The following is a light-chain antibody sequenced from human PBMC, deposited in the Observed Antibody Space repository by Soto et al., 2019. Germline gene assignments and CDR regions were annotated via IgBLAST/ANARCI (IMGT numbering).Light chain of an antibody. CDR3: SSYTSSSTGGL. V-gene: IGLV2-14*01. CDR2: EVS. CDR1: SSDVGGYDH. J-gene: IGLJ2*01. Sequence: QSALTQPASVSGSPGQSITISCSGTSSDVGGYDHVSWYQHHPGEAPKLMIYEVSYRPSGVSTRFSGSKSGNTASLTISGHHAEDEADYYGSSYTSSSTGGLFGRGTKLTVL.